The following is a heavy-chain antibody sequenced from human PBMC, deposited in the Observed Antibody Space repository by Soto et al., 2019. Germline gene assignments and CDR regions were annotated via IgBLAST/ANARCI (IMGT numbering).Heavy chain of an antibody. V-gene: IGHV3-23*01. Sequence: GGSLRLSCAASGFTFSSYAMSWVRQAPGKGLEWVSAISGSGGSTYYADSVKGRFTISRDNSKNTLFLQMNSLRAEDTVVYYCAKLGLGDTAMVTAYYYYGMDVWGQGTTVTVSS. J-gene: IGHJ6*02. CDR2: ISGSGGST. D-gene: IGHD5-18*01. CDR3: AKLGLGDTAMVTAYYYYGMDV. CDR1: GFTFSSYA.